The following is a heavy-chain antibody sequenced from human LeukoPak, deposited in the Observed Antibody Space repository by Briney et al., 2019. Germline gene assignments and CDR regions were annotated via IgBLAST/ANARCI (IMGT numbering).Heavy chain of an antibody. CDR3: ARGGDGYSGIYLAG. CDR2: INWNGGST. J-gene: IGHJ4*02. Sequence: GGSLRLSCAASGFTFDDYGMSWVRQAPGKGLELVSGINWNGGSTGYADSVKGRSTISKDNAKNSLYLQMNSLRAEDTALYYCARGGDGYSGIYLAGWGQGTLVTVSS. CDR1: GFTFDDYG. D-gene: IGHD1-26*01. V-gene: IGHV3-20*04.